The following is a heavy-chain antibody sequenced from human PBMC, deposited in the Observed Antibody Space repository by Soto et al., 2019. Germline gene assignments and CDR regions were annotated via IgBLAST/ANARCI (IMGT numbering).Heavy chain of an antibody. CDR2: ISGYNGNT. J-gene: IGHJ4*02. CDR1: GYTFTNYG. CDR3: AREGQLGY. Sequence: QVQLVQSGAEVKKPGASVKVSCKASGYTFTNYGFSWVRQAPGQGLEWMGWISGYNGNTNYAERLQGRVTMTTDTSTSTDYMELKVLGYDDPAVYYCAREGQLGYWGQGTPVTVSS. V-gene: IGHV1-18*01. D-gene: IGHD6-6*01.